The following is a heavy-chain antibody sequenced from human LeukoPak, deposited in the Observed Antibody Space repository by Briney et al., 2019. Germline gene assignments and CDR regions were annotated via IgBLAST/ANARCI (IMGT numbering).Heavy chain of an antibody. CDR2: MNPNSGNT. Sequence: GASVKVSCKASGYTFTSYDINWVRQATGQGLEWMGWMNPNSGNTGYAQKFQGRVTMTRNTSISTAYMELSSLRSEDTAVYYCAMRGVVAAHDAFDIWGQGTMVTVSS. V-gene: IGHV1-8*01. CDR3: AMRGVVAAHDAFDI. J-gene: IGHJ3*02. CDR1: GYTFTSYD. D-gene: IGHD2-15*01.